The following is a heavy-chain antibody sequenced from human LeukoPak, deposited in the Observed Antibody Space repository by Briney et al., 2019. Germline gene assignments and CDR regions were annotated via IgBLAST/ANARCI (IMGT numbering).Heavy chain of an antibody. J-gene: IGHJ4*02. CDR1: GGSFSGYY. V-gene: IGHV4-34*01. Sequence: SETLSLTCAVYGGSFSGYYWSWLRQPPGKGGEWIGEINHSGRTNYNPSLKSRVTISADTSKNQFSLKLSSVTAADTAVYYCARGGATPMVLSYWGQGTLVTVSS. D-gene: IGHD5-18*01. CDR3: ARGGATPMVLSY. CDR2: INHSGRT.